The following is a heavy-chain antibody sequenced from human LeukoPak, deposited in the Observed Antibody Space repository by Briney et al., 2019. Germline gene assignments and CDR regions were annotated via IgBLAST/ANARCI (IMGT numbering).Heavy chain of an antibody. CDR1: GGSISSSNW. D-gene: IGHD1-26*01. CDR2: IYHSGST. V-gene: IGHV4-4*02. Sequence: SETLSLTCAVSGGSISSSNWWSWVRQLPGKGLEWIGEIYHSGSTNYNPSLKSRVTISVDKSKNQFSLKLSSVTAADTAVYYCASAAFSGSYYRFDYWGQGTLVTVSS. CDR3: ASAAFSGSYYRFDY. J-gene: IGHJ4*02.